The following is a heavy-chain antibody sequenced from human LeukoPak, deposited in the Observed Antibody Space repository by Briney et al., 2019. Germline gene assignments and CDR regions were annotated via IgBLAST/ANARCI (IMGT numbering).Heavy chain of an antibody. CDR2: IKQDGSEK. V-gene: IGHV3-7*01. CDR1: GFTFSSYW. Sequence: GGSLRLSCAASGFTFSSYWMSWVRQAPGKGLEWVANIKQDGSEKYYVDSVKGRFTISRDNSKNTLYLQMNSLRAEDTAVYYCARAPVPYSSSWYYFDYWGQGTLVTVSS. CDR3: ARAPVPYSSSWYYFDY. J-gene: IGHJ4*02. D-gene: IGHD6-13*01.